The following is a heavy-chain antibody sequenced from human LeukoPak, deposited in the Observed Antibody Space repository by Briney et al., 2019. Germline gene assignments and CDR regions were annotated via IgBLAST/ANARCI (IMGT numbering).Heavy chain of an antibody. CDR2: ISYDGSNK. Sequence: GRSLRLSCAASGFTFSSYGMHWVRQAPGKGLEWVAVISYDGSNKYYADSVKGRFTISRDNSKNTLYLQMNSLRAEDMAVYYCAKTGYYYGSGRDYFDYWGQGTLVTVSS. CDR1: GFTFSSYG. V-gene: IGHV3-30*18. D-gene: IGHD3-10*01. J-gene: IGHJ4*02. CDR3: AKTGYYYGSGRDYFDY.